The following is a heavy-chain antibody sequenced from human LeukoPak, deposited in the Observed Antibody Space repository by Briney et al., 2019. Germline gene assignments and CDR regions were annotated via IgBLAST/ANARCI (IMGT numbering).Heavy chain of an antibody. CDR3: ARDQGITLLWFGELRNWFDP. Sequence: GASVKVSCKASGYTFTSYGISWVRQAPGQGLEWMGWISAYNGNTNYAQKLQGRVTMTTDTSTSTAYMELRSLRSDDTAVYYCARDQGITLLWFGELRNWFDPWGQGTLVTVSS. V-gene: IGHV1-18*01. D-gene: IGHD3-10*01. CDR1: GYTFTSYG. J-gene: IGHJ5*02. CDR2: ISAYNGNT.